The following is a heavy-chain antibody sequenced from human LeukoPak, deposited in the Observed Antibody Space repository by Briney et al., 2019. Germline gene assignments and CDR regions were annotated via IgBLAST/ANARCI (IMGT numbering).Heavy chain of an antibody. CDR3: AREYSSSSGRRAFDI. Sequence: SETLSLTCTVSGGSISSYYWSWIRQPPGKGLEWIGYIYYSGSTNYNPSLRSRVTISVDTSRNQFPLKLSSVTAADTAVYYCAREYSSSSGRRAFDIWGQGTMVTVSS. CDR2: IYYSGST. CDR1: GGSISSYY. J-gene: IGHJ3*02. D-gene: IGHD6-6*01. V-gene: IGHV4-59*08.